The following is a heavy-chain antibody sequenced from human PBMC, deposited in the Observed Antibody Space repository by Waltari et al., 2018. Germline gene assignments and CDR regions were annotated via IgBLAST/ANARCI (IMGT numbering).Heavy chain of an antibody. D-gene: IGHD3-10*01. CDR2: SNTYNGEA. CDR3: ARERSRQDC. J-gene: IGHJ4*02. V-gene: IGHV1-18*01. Sequence: QVKLGQSGAEVKKPGGSVKVACKTSGYNFVAYGISWVRQGHGQGLEGMGYSNTYNGEAKYAEKLQGRLTLSTDASTSTAYLEVKSLTPDDTAVYYCARERSRQDCWGQGALVTVSS. CDR1: GYNFVAYG.